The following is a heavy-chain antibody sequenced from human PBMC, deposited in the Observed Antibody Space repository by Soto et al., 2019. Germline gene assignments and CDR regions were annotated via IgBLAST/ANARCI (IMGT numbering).Heavy chain of an antibody. CDR2: ISYDGSNK. V-gene: IGHV3-30*18. J-gene: IGHJ4*02. Sequence: RGSLRLSCAASGFTFSSYGMHWVRQAPGKGLEWVAVISYDGSNKYYADSVKGRFTISRDNSKNTLYLQMNSLRAEDTAVYYCAKGYIAVADNYFDYWGQGTLVTVSS. D-gene: IGHD6-19*01. CDR3: AKGYIAVADNYFDY. CDR1: GFTFSSYG.